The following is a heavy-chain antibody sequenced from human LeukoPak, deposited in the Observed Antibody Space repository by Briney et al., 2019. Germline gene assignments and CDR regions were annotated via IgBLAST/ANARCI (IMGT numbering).Heavy chain of an antibody. Sequence: PSETVSHMRTVSCGSISSYFLSWIGQPPGKGLEWIGYIYYTGPTNSHPSLKSRVNISVDISKNHFSLKLSSVTAADTAVYYCASGYFADAFDVWGAG. D-gene: IGHD3-9*01. V-gene: IGHV4-59*08. CDR3: ASGYFADAFDV. CDR1: CGSISSYF. J-gene: IGHJ3*01. CDR2: IYYTGPT.